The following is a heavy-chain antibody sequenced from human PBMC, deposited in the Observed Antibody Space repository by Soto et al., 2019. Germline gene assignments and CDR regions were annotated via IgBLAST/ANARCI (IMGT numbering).Heavy chain of an antibody. V-gene: IGHV1-2*04. CDR2: INPNSGGT. CDR3: ARDRRWGSGSYYWAFDI. Sequence: ASVKVSCKASGYTFTGYYMHWVRQAPGQGLEWMGWINPNSGGTNYAQKFQGWVTMTRDTSISTAYMELSSLRSEDTAVYYCARDRRWGSGSYYWAFDIWGQGTMVTVSS. D-gene: IGHD3-10*01. J-gene: IGHJ3*02. CDR1: GYTFTGYY.